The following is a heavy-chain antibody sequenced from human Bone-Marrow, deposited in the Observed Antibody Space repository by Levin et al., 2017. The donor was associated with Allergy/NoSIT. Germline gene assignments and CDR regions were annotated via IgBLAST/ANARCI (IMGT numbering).Heavy chain of an antibody. CDR2: IYYSGST. CDR1: GGSISSYY. J-gene: IGHJ3*02. Sequence: SETLSLTCTVSGGSISSYYWSWIRQPPGKGLEWIAYIYYSGSTNYNPSLKSRVTISVDTSKNQFSLKLSSVTAADTAVYYCARGSSYGYVPDRRTFDIWGQGTMVTVSS. V-gene: IGHV4-59*01. D-gene: IGHD5-18*01. CDR3: ARGSSYGYVPDRRTFDI.